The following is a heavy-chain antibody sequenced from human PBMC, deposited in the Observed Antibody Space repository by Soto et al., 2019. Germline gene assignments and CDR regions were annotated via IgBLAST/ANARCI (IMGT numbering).Heavy chain of an antibody. D-gene: IGHD3-10*01. CDR3: ARELGITMVRGVIYNLNYGMEV. Sequence: ASVKVSCKASGYTFTSYGISWVRQAPGQVLEWMGWISAYNGNTNYAQKLQGRVTMTTDTSTSTAYMELRSLRSDDTAVYYCARELGITMVRGVIYNLNYGMEVWG. CDR1: GYTFTSYG. V-gene: IGHV1-18*01. J-gene: IGHJ6*02. CDR2: ISAYNGNT.